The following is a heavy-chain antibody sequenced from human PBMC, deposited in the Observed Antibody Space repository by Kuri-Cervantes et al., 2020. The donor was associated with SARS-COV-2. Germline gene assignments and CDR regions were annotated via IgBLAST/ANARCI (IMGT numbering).Heavy chain of an antibody. CDR3: VKVSRGSPEYY. Sequence: GESLKISCAASGFTFSSYGMHWVRQAPGKGVEWVAVISYDGSNKYYADSVKGRFTISRDNSKNTLFLQMSSLRTEDTSICYCVKVSRGSPEYYWGQGILVTVSS. V-gene: IGHV3-30*18. D-gene: IGHD1-26*01. J-gene: IGHJ4*02. CDR2: ISYDGSNK. CDR1: GFTFSSYG.